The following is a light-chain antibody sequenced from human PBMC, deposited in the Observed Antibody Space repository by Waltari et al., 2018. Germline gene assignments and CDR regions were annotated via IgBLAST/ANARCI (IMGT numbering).Light chain of an antibody. V-gene: IGKV1-12*01. CDR3: QQAYSIPHT. CDR2: AAS. J-gene: IGKJ4*01. CDR1: QGISNW. Sequence: DIQMTQYPSSVSASVGDRLNITCRASQGISNWLAWYQQKPGKAPELLMYAASSLQSGVPSRFSGRGSGTDFTLTISSLQPEDFATYYCQQAYSIPHTFGGGTKVEIK.